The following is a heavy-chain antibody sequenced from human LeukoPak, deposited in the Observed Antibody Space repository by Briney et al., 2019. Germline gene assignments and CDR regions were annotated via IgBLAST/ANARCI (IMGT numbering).Heavy chain of an antibody. CDR1: GFTFNDYY. CDR3: ARELRRSSGYYHALGY. V-gene: IGHV3-11*01. Sequence: KPGGSLRLSCAASGFTFNDYYMSWIRQAPGKGLEWVSYISSGGSTTYYADSVKGRFTISRDNAENSLSLQMDSLRAEDTAVYYCARELRRSSGYYHALGYWGQGTLVTASS. CDR2: ISSGGSTT. J-gene: IGHJ4*02. D-gene: IGHD3-22*01.